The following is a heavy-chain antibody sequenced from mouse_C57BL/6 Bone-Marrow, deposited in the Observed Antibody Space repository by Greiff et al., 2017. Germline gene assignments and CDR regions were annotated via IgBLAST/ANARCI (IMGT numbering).Heavy chain of an antibody. J-gene: IGHJ1*03. Sequence: QVQLQQPGAELVMPGASVKLSCKASGYTFTSYWMHWVKQRPGQGLEWIGELDPSDSYTNYNQKFKGKSTLTVDKSSSTAYMQLSSLTSEDSAVYYCAREGTTVDWYFDVWGTGTTVTVSS. CDR1: GYTFTSYW. CDR3: AREGTTVDWYFDV. CDR2: LDPSDSYT. D-gene: IGHD1-1*01. V-gene: IGHV1-69*01.